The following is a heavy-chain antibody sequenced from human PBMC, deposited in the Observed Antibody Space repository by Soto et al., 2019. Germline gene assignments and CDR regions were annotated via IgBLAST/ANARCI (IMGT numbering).Heavy chain of an antibody. D-gene: IGHD5-12*01. Sequence: ASVKVSCKASGYTFTGCFMHCVRQAPGQGLEWMGWINPKTGGTNYAQKFQGRVTMTRDTSISTAYMDLSRLRSDDTAVYYCARDLRSGYDTHFDYWGQGTLVTVSS. CDR2: INPKTGGT. CDR3: ARDLRSGYDTHFDY. CDR1: GYTFTGCF. J-gene: IGHJ4*02. V-gene: IGHV1-2*02.